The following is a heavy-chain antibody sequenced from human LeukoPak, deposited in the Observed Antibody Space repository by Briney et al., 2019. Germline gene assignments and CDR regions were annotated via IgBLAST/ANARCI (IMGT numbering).Heavy chain of an antibody. CDR3: ARERMILYGDYGGDAFDI. CDR2: ISAYNGNT. J-gene: IGHJ3*02. V-gene: IGHV1-18*01. CDR1: GYTFTSYG. Sequence: GASVKVSCKASGYTFTSYGISWVRQAPGQGLEWMGWISAYNGNTNYAQKLQGRVTMTTDTSTSTAYMELRSLRSDDTAVYYCARERMILYGDYGGDAFDIWGQGTMVTVSS. D-gene: IGHD4-17*01.